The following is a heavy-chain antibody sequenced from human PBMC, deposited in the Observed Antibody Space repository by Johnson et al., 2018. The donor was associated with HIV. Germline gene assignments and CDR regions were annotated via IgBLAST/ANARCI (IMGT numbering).Heavy chain of an antibody. CDR1: GFTFSDHY. J-gene: IGHJ3*02. D-gene: IGHD3-16*02. CDR3: AREPHNRWSPDAFDI. CDR2: TRNKANSYTT. Sequence: VQLVESGGGLVQPGGSLRLSCAASGFTFSDHYMDWVRQAPGKGLEWVGRTRNKANSYTTEYAASVKGRFTISRDDSKNSLYLQMNSLKTEDTAVYYCAREPHNRWSPDAFDIWGQGTMVTVSS. V-gene: IGHV3-72*01.